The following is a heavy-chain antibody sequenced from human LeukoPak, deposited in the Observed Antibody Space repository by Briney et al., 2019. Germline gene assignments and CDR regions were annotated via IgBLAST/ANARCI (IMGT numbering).Heavy chain of an antibody. CDR3: ARGAYSYGPNFDY. D-gene: IGHD5-18*01. CDR2: IYYSGST. V-gene: IGHV4-39*07. Sequence: PSETLSLTCAVYGGSFSSYYWGWIRQPPGKGLEWIGSIYYSGSTYYNPSLMSRVTISVDTSKNQFSLKLSSVTAADTAVYYCARGAYSYGPNFDYWGQGTLVTVSS. CDR1: GGSFSSYY. J-gene: IGHJ4*02.